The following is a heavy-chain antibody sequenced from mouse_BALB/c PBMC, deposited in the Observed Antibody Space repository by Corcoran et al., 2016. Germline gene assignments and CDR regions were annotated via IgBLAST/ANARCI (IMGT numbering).Heavy chain of an antibody. Sequence: EVQLQQSGAELVKPGASVKLSCTAAGFNIKDTYMHWVKQRAEQGMEWIGRIDPANGNTKYDPKFQGTATITADTSSNTAYLQLSSLTSEDTAVYYCANCDFYFDVWGAGTTVTVSS. CDR3: ANCDFYFDV. CDR2: IDPANGNT. CDR1: GFNIKDTY. D-gene: IGHD2-13*01. V-gene: IGHV14-3*02. J-gene: IGHJ1*01.